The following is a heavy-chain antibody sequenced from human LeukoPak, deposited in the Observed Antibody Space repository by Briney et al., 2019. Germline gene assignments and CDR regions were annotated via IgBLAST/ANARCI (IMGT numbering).Heavy chain of an antibody. Sequence: SETLSLTCTVSGGSISSGSYDWSWIRQPPGKGLEWIGEINHSGSTNYNPSLKSRVTISVDTSKNQFSLKLSSVTAADTAVYYCARRAVYYYGSGSYYTDYYYYYMDVWGKGTTVTISS. J-gene: IGHJ6*03. CDR3: ARRAVYYYGSGSYYTDYYYYYMDV. CDR1: GGSISSGSYD. D-gene: IGHD3-10*01. CDR2: INHSGST. V-gene: IGHV4-39*07.